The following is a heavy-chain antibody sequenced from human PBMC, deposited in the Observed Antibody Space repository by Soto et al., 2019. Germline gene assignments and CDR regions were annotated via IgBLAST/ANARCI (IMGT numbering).Heavy chain of an antibody. CDR2: SYANDEK. V-gene: IGHV2-26*02. CDR1: GFSLSNAKLG. Sequence: QVTLKESGPVLVKPTETLTLTCTVSGFSLSNAKLGVSWIRQPPGKALEWLAHSYANDEKSSSPSLQSRLTTSKDTSKSQVVLTMSNMDPVDTAKYYCARMTSTTSGNLFDYWGQGILVTVSS. J-gene: IGHJ4*02. CDR3: ARMTSTTSGNLFDY. D-gene: IGHD3-10*01.